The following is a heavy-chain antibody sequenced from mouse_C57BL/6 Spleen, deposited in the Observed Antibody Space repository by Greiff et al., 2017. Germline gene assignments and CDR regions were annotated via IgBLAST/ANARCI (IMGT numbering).Heavy chain of an antibody. CDR2: IYPRSGNT. V-gene: IGHV1-81*01. Sequence: VKLVESGAELARPGASVKLSCKASGYTFTSYGISWVKQRTGQGLEWIGEIYPRSGNTYYNEKFKGKATLTADKSSSTAYMELRSLTSEDSAVYFCARGDDYDGYFAMDYWGQGTSVTVSS. J-gene: IGHJ4*01. D-gene: IGHD2-3*01. CDR3: ARGDDYDGYFAMDY. CDR1: GYTFTSYG.